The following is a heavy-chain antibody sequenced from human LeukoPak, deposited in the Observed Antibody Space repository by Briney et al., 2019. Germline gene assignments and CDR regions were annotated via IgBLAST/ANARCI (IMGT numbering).Heavy chain of an antibody. V-gene: IGHV3-23*01. CDR2: ITGSGSGT. D-gene: IGHD3-9*01. J-gene: IGHJ4*02. Sequence: PGGSLRLSCAASGFTFSSYAMSWVRQAPGKGLEWASGITGSGSGTYYADSVKGQFTISRDNAKNTLYLQMNSLRADDTAVYYCVKDHGWLLYSWGQGTLVTVSS. CDR3: VKDHGWLLYS. CDR1: GFTFSSYA.